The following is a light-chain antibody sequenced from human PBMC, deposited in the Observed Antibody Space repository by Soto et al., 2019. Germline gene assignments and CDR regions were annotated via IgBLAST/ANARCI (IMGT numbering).Light chain of an antibody. Sequence: QSVLTQPHSASGTPGQRVTISCSGSSXNIGSNTVNWYQQLPGTAPKLLIYSNNQRPSGVPDRFSGSKSGTSASLAISGPQSEDEADYYCAAWDDSLNGQVFGTGTKVTLL. V-gene: IGLV1-44*01. CDR3: AAWDDSLNGQV. CDR2: SNN. CDR1: SXNIGSNT. J-gene: IGLJ1*01.